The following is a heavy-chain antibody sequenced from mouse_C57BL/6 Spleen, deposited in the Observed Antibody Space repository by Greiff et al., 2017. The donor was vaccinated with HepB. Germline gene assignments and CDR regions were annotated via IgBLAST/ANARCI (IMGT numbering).Heavy chain of an antibody. D-gene: IGHD2-4*01. V-gene: IGHV1-55*01. J-gene: IGHJ3*01. Sequence: QVQLQQPGAELVQPGASVQMSCKASGYTFTSYWLPWVKQRPGQGLEWIGDIHPGSGSTNYNEKFKSKATLTVDTSSSTAYMQLSSLTSEDSAVYHCARYYDDDGFADWGQGTLVTVSA. CDR3: ARYYDDDGFAD. CDR2: IHPGSGST. CDR1: GYTFTSYW.